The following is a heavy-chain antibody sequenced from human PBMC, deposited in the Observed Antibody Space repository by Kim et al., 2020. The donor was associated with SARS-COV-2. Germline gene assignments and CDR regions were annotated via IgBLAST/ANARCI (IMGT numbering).Heavy chain of an antibody. J-gene: IGHJ4*02. CDR1: GGSISSSSYY. D-gene: IGHD3-10*01. CDR3: ARHTKLGWFGELLSDFDY. CDR2: IYYSGST. Sequence: SETLSLTCTVSGGSISSSSYYWGWIRQPPGKGLEWIGSIYYSGSTYYNPSLKSRVTISVDTSKNQFSLKLSSVTAADTAVYYCARHTKLGWFGELLSDFDYWGQGTLVTVSS. V-gene: IGHV4-39*01.